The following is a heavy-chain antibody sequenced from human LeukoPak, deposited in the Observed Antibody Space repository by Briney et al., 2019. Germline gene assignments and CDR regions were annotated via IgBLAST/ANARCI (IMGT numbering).Heavy chain of an antibody. CDR3: ARDLLVVDASMGWFDP. CDR2: ITSSSSYI. Sequence: GGSLRLSCAASGFTFTNYNMNWVRQAPGKGLEWVSSITSSSSYIYYADSVKGRFTISRDNAKNTLYLQMNSLRAEDTAVYYCARDLLVVDASMGWFDPWGQGTLVTVSS. D-gene: IGHD2-15*01. J-gene: IGHJ5*02. CDR1: GFTFTNYN. V-gene: IGHV3-21*01.